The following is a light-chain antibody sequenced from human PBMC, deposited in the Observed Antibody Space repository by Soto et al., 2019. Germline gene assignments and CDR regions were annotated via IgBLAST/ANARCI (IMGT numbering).Light chain of an antibody. J-gene: IGKJ1*01. CDR1: QSVSSN. CDR2: GAS. V-gene: IGKV3-15*01. CDR3: QQYNNWPRT. Sequence: EVGITQSAATVSVSPGERATLSCRASQSVSSNLAWYQQKPGQAPRLLIYGASTRATGIPARFSGSGSGTEFTLTISSLQSEDFAVYYCQQYNNWPRTFGQGTKVDI.